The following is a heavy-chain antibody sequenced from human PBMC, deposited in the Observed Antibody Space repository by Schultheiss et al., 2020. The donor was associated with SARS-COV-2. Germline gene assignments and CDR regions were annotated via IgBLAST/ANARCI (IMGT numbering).Heavy chain of an antibody. CDR2: ISSTGAST. Sequence: GGSLRLSCAASGFMFSSYAMSWVRQAPGKGLEWVSAISSTGASTYYADSVKGRFTISRDNSKNTLYLQMDSLKTEDTAVYYCLTDRLGGSGWFGDYWGQGTLVTVSS. V-gene: IGHV3-23*01. CDR1: GFMFSSYA. D-gene: IGHD6-19*01. J-gene: IGHJ4*02. CDR3: LTDRLGGSGWFGDY.